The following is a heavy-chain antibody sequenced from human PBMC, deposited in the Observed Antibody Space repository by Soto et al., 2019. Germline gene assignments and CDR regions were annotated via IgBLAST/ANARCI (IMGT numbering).Heavy chain of an antibody. J-gene: IGHJ6*02. D-gene: IGHD2-21*02. CDR2: ISSSSTI. CDR3: ARDQQIVVVTAFSPHGMDV. CDR1: GGSISSGGYS. V-gene: IGHV3-48*01. Sequence: PSETLSLTCAVSGGSISSGGYSWAWVRQAPGKGLEWVSYISSSSTIYYADSVKGRFTISRDNAKNSLYLQMNSLRAEDTAVYYCARDQQIVVVTAFSPHGMDVWGQGTTVTVSS.